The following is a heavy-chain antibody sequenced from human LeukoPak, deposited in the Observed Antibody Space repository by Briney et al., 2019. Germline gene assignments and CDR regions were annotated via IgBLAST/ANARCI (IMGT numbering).Heavy chain of an antibody. CDR1: GNSIANTFYY. CDR3: ARRQDGHDY. V-gene: IGHV4-61*02. J-gene: IGHJ4*02. CDR2: IYTTGST. Sequence: SETLSLTCTVSGNSIANTFYYWSWLRQPAGKGLEWIGRIYTTGSTDYNPSLKSRVTISLYTSRNQFSLKLSSVTAADTAVYYCARRQDGHDYWGQGTLVTVSS.